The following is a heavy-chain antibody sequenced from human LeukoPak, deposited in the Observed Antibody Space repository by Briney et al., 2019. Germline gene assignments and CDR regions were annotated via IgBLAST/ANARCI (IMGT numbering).Heavy chain of an antibody. CDR1: GFTFSSYS. J-gene: IGHJ4*02. CDR3: ARTRRLRFLEWLLFDY. V-gene: IGHV3-48*01. D-gene: IGHD3-3*01. Sequence: GGSLILSCAASGFTFSSYSMNWVRQAPGKGLEWVSYISSSSSTIYYADSVKGRFTISRDNAKNSLYLQMNSLRAEDTAVYYCARTRRLRFLEWLLFDYWGQGTLVTVSS. CDR2: ISSSSSTI.